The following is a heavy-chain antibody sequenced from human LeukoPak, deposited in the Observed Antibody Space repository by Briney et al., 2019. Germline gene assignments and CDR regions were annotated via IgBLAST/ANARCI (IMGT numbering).Heavy chain of an antibody. CDR2: IYYSGST. Sequence: PSETLSLTCTVSGGSISTYYWSWIRQPPGKGLEWIGYIYYSGSTNYNPSLKSRVSISLDTSKNQFSLKLSSVTAADTAVYYCARGASRYCSGGTCSANWFDPWGQGTLVTVSS. CDR1: GGSISTYY. CDR3: ARGASRYCSGGTCSANWFDP. D-gene: IGHD2-15*01. V-gene: IGHV4-59*01. J-gene: IGHJ5*02.